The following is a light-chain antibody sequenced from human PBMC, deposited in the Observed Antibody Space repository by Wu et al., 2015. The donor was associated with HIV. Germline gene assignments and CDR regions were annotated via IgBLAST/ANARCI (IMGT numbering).Light chain of an antibody. CDR3: QKYNHCPWT. CDR2: AAS. J-gene: IGKJ1*01. Sequence: AIQMTQSPSSLSASIGERITITCRASQAIRNDLSWYQQKPGKAPKLLIYAASSLPSGVSSRFSGSESGTDFTLTISSLQPEDFATYYCQKYNHCPWTFGQGTKV. V-gene: IGKV1-6*01. CDR1: QAIRND.